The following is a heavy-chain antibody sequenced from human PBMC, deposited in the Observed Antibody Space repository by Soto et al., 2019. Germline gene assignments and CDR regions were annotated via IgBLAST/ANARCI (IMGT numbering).Heavy chain of an antibody. J-gene: IGHJ6*03. D-gene: IGHD6-19*01. CDR1: GGTFSSYT. CDR3: ARTGWSGSTGPIAVAGTSYYYMDC. Sequence: GASVKVSCKASGGTFSSYTISWVRQAPGQGLEWMGRIIPILGIANYAQKFQGRVTITADKSTSTAYMELSSLRSEDTAVYYCARTGWSGSTGPIAVAGTSYYYMDCWGQGTTVTVSS. CDR2: IIPILGIA. V-gene: IGHV1-69*02.